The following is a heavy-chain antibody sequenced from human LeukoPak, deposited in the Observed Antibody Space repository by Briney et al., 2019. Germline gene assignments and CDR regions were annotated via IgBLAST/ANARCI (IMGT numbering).Heavy chain of an antibody. CDR1: DDSISDYY. D-gene: IGHD3-16*01. V-gene: IGHV4-59*01. J-gene: IGHJ4*02. CDR3: TRGAGWLIDY. Sequence: SETLSLTCTVSDDSISDYYRGWIRQPPGKGREWIGYFYNSGRSTYNPSLKSRVTISADTSKNHFSLKLNSVTTADTAVYYCTRGAGWLIDYWGQGILVTVSS. CDR2: FYNSGRS.